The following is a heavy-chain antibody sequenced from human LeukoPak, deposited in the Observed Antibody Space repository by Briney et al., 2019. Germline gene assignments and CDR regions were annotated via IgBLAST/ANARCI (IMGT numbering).Heavy chain of an antibody. J-gene: IGHJ4*02. D-gene: IGHD3-22*01. V-gene: IGHV3-7*01. Sequence: GGSLRLSCAASGFTFSRYWMTWVRQAPGKGLEWVSNIKHDGSEKYYVDSVKGRFTISRDNAKNSLYLQMNSLRAEATALYYCRTLYDSRGYQSDYWGQGTLVTISS. CDR2: IKHDGSEK. CDR3: RTLYDSRGYQSDY. CDR1: GFTFSRYW.